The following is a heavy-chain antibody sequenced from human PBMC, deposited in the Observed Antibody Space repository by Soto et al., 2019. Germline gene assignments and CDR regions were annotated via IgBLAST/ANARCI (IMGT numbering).Heavy chain of an antibody. Sequence: QITLKESGPTLVRPTQNLTLTCTFSGFSLTTSGVGVGWIRQPPGKALEWLAVIYWDDDKRYSSSLKSRLIITKDTSKNQVVLTMTNMDPVDTATYYCAHHPYYGLGSYSFDYWGQGTLVTVSS. CDR3: AHHPYYGLGSYSFDY. V-gene: IGHV2-5*02. D-gene: IGHD3-10*01. CDR2: IYWDDDK. CDR1: GFSLTTSGVG. J-gene: IGHJ4*02.